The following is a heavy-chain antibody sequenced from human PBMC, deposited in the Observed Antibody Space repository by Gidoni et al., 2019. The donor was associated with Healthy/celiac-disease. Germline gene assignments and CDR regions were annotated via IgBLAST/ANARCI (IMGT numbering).Heavy chain of an antibody. J-gene: IGHJ4*02. V-gene: IGHV3-33*01. CDR3: ARCGNPYYDFWSGYPLDY. CDR2: IWYDGSNK. D-gene: IGHD3-3*01. CDR1: GFTFSSYG. Sequence: QVQLVESGGGVVQPGRSLRLSCAASGFTFSSYGWNWVRQAPGKGLEWVAVIWYDGSNKYYADSVKGRFTISRDNSKNTLYLQMNSLRAEDTAVYYCARCGNPYYDFWSGYPLDYWGQGTLVTVSS.